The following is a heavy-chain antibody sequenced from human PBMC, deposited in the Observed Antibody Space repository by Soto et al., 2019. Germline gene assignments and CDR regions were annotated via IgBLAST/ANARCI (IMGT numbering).Heavy chain of an antibody. CDR3: ARSGYSYGPFDY. Sequence: GVSLRLSFAASGFTVSSNYMSRVRQAPGKGLEWVSVIYSGGSTYYADSVKGRFTISRDNSKNTLYLQMNSLRAEDTAVYYCARSGYSYGPFDYWGQGTLVTVSS. V-gene: IGHV3-53*01. J-gene: IGHJ4*02. CDR1: GFTVSSNY. D-gene: IGHD5-18*01. CDR2: IYSGGST.